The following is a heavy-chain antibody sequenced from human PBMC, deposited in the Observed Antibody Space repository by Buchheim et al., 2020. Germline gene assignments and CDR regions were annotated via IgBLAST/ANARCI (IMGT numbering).Heavy chain of an antibody. CDR1: GGSFSTGSYY. V-gene: IGHV4-61*02. CDR3: ARVPFWSAYYGYFDY. Sequence: QVHLQESGPGLVKASETLSLTCTVSGGSFSTGSYYWSWLRQSAGKGLEWIGRIYTSGSTNYNPSLKSRVTVSVDTSKNQFSLRLSSVSAADTAVYYCARVPFWSAYYGYFDYWGQGAL. J-gene: IGHJ4*02. CDR2: IYTSGST. D-gene: IGHD3-3*01.